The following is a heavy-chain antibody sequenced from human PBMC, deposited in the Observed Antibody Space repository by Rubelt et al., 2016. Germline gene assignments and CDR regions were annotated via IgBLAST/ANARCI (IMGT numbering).Heavy chain of an antibody. Sequence: QVQLVQSGAEVKKPGASVKVSCKASGYTFTGYYMHWVRQAPGQGLEWMGRINPNSGCTNYAQKFQGRVTMTRDTSISTAYMELSRLRSDDTAVYYCARGEHCTNGVCYLDWFDPWGQGTLVTVSS. V-gene: IGHV1-2*06. CDR3: ARGEHCTNGVCYLDWFDP. CDR2: INPNSGCT. CDR1: GYTFTGYY. D-gene: IGHD2-8*01. J-gene: IGHJ5*02.